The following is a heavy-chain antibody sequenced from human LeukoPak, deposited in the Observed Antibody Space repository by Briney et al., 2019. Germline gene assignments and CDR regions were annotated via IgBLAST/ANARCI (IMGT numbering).Heavy chain of an antibody. CDR2: ISAYNGNT. CDR3: ARVNSHYYDSSGPFDY. J-gene: IGHJ4*02. D-gene: IGHD3-22*01. V-gene: IGHV1-18*01. CDR1: GYTFTSYG. Sequence: ASVKVSCKASGYTFTSYGISWVRQAPGQGLEWMGWISAYNGNTNYAQKLQGRVTMTTDTSTSTAYMELRSLRSDDTAAYYCARVNSHYYDSSGPFDYWGQGTLVTVSS.